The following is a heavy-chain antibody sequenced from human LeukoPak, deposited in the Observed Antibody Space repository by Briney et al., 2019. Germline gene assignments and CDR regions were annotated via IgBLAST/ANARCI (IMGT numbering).Heavy chain of an antibody. J-gene: IGHJ6*02. CDR2: ISSNGGST. D-gene: IGHD6-13*01. V-gene: IGHV3-64*01. CDR3: ARVGSSYYYYYGMDV. Sequence: GALRLSCAASGFTFSSYAMHWVRPAPGKGLEYVSAISSNGGSTYYANSVKGRFTISRDNSKNTLYLQMGSLRAEDMAVYYCARVGSSYYYYYGMDVWGQGTTVTVSS. CDR1: GFTFSSYA.